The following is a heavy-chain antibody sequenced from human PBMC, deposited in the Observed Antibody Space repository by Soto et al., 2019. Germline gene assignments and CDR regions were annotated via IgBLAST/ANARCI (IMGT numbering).Heavy chain of an antibody. J-gene: IGHJ4*02. Sequence: SLPLSVTSSVSYGSISSGGYSCVLVRQPPGKGLEWIGYIYPIGSTYYNPSLKSRVTISVDRSKNQFSLKLSSVTAADTAVFYCARARLLTGIDYWGQGTLVTVS. CDR1: YGSISSGGYS. CDR3: ARARLLTGIDY. D-gene: IGHD3-9*01. V-gene: IGHV4-30-2*01. CDR2: IYPIGST.